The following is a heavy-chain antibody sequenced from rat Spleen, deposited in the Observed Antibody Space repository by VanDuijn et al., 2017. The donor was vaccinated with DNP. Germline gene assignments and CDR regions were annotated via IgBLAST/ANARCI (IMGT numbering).Heavy chain of an antibody. Sequence: EVQLVESGGGLVQPGRSLRLSCAASGFIFRDYSMAWVRQVPKKGLEWVATIIYDGNRTYCRDSVKGRFTISRDNAKNTLYLQMDSLRSEDTATYYCKLGGAYWGQGVMVTVSS. D-gene: IGHD5-1*01. CDR3: KLGGAY. J-gene: IGHJ2*01. CDR2: IIYDGNRT. CDR1: GFIFRDYS. V-gene: IGHV5S10*01.